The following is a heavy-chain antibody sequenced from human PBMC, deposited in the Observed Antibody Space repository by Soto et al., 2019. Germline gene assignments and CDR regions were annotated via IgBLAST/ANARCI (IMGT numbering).Heavy chain of an antibody. Sequence: LSLTCTVSGGSISSGDYYWSWIRQPPGKGLEWIGYIYYSGSTYYNPSLKSRVTISVDTSKNQFSLKLSSVTAADTAVYYCAREKWVTIFGVANYYGMDVWGQGTTVTVSS. D-gene: IGHD3-3*01. V-gene: IGHV4-30-4*01. J-gene: IGHJ6*02. CDR3: AREKWVTIFGVANYYGMDV. CDR1: GGSISSGDYY. CDR2: IYYSGST.